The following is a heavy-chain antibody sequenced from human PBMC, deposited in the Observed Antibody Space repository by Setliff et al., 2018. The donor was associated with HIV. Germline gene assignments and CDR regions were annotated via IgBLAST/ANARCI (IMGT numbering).Heavy chain of an antibody. Sequence: SLTCTVSAASIRSHYWSWIRQSPGKGLEWIGNFYYTGSTDYNPSFKSRVTISLDKSNNQISLNLSSATAADTAVYYCARHTVFVRYFDHWGQGMLVTAPQ. V-gene: IGHV4-59*11. J-gene: IGHJ4*02. CDR1: AASIRSHY. CDR2: FYYTGST. CDR3: ARHTVFVRYFDH. D-gene: IGHD2-2*02.